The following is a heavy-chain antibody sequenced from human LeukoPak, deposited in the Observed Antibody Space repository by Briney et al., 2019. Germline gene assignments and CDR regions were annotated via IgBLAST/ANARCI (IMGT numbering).Heavy chain of an antibody. D-gene: IGHD1-20*01. CDR3: AKELPIVVTGNREYFVY. V-gene: IGHV3-23*01. J-gene: IGHJ4*02. CDR1: GFTFSSYA. CDR2: ISDSGGST. Sequence: GGSLRLSCAASGFTFSSYAMTWVRQAPGKGLEWVSVISDSGGSTYYADSVKSRFTISRDNSKNTLYLQMNSLRAEDTAVYYCAKELPIVVTGNREYFVYWGQGALVTVSS.